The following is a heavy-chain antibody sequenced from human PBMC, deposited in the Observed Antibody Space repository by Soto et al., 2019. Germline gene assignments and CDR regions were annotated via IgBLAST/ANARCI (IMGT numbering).Heavy chain of an antibody. CDR1: GFTFSTYA. CDR3: VKGYWKGDV. V-gene: IGHV3-23*01. J-gene: IGHJ6*02. Sequence: EVQLLESGGGLLQPGGSLRLSCPASGFTFSTYAMNWVRQAPGNGLEWVSAISDSGGSIHYADSVKGRFTISRDNSKNTLYLQMNSLRDEDTAVYHCVKGYWKGDVWGQGTTVTVSS. CDR2: ISDSGGSI. D-gene: IGHD1-1*01.